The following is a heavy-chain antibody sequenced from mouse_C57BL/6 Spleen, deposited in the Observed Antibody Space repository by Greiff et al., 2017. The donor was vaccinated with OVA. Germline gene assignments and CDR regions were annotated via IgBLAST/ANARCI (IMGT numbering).Heavy chain of an antibody. J-gene: IGHJ1*03. CDR3: ARSGLPWYFDV. CDR1: GYAFSSYW. D-gene: IGHD2-4*01. CDR2: IYPGDGDT. Sequence: QVQLQQPGAELVKPGASVKISCKASGYAFSSYWMNWVKQRPGKGLEWIGQIYPGDGDTNYNGKFKGKATLTADKSSSTAYMQLSSLTSEDSAVYFCARSGLPWYFDVWGTGTTVTVSS. V-gene: IGHV1-80*01.